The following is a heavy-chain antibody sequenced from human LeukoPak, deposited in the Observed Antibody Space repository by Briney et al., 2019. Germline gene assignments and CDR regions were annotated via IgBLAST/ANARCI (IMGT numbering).Heavy chain of an antibody. CDR1: GYTFTSYY. CDR2: INPSGGST. Sequence: ASVKVSCKASGYTFTSYYMHWVRQAPGQGLEWMGIINPSGGSTSYAQKFQGRVTMTRDTSTSTVYMEPSSLRSEDTAVYYCARDKWDGSGSYYLPDYWGQGTLVTVSS. J-gene: IGHJ4*02. CDR3: ARDKWDGSGSYYLPDY. D-gene: IGHD3-10*01. V-gene: IGHV1-46*01.